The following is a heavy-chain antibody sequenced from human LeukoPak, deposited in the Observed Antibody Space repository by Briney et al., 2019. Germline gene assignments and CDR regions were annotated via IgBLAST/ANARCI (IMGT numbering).Heavy chain of an antibody. CDR3: ARPLYGGYSDY. CDR1: EFTFSSYK. J-gene: IGHJ4*02. Sequence: PGGSLRLSCAASEFTFSSYKMNWVRQAPGKGLEWVSYISSSSSTIYYADSVKGRFTISRDNAKNPLYLQMNSLRDEDTAVYYCARPLYGGYSDYWGQGTLVTVSS. D-gene: IGHD5-12*01. CDR2: ISSSSSTI. V-gene: IGHV3-48*02.